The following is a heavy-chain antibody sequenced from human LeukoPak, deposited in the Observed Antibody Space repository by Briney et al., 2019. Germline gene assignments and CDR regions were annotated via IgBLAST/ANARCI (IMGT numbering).Heavy chain of an antibody. CDR3: AKDRGPLPRGHDI. D-gene: IGHD3-10*01. Sequence: GRTLRLSWAAAGFTFINYGMSWVIQAPGKGLEWVSAISGSGGSTYYADSVKGRFTISRDNSKNTLYLQMNSLRAEDTAVYYCAKDRGPLPRGHDIWGQGTMVTVSS. J-gene: IGHJ3*02. V-gene: IGHV3-23*01. CDR2: ISGSGGST. CDR1: GFTFINYG.